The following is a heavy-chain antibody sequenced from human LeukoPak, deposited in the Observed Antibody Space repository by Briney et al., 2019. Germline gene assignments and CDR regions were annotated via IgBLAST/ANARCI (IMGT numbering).Heavy chain of an antibody. Sequence: GASVKVSCKASGYTFTSYGISWVRQAPGQGLEWMGWISAYNGNTNYAQKLQGRVTMTTDTSTSTAYMELRSLRSDDTAVYYCARVSPQCGGSCPFYYYYYMDVWGKGTTVTISS. J-gene: IGHJ6*03. CDR1: GYTFTSYG. CDR2: ISAYNGNT. V-gene: IGHV1-18*01. D-gene: IGHD2-15*01. CDR3: ARVSPQCGGSCPFYYYYYMDV.